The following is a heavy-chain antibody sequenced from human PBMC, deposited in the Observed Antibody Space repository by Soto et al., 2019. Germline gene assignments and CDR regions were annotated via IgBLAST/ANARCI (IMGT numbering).Heavy chain of an antibody. J-gene: IGHJ6*03. D-gene: IGHD2-2*01. Sequence: PSQTLSLTCAISGDSVSSNSAAWNWIRQSPSRGLEWLGRTYYRSRWYNDYAVSVKSRITVNPDTSKNQFSLHLSSVTAADTAVYYCARRKPAAMPRGYYYYMDVWGKGTTVTVSS. CDR2: TYYRSRWYN. CDR3: ARRKPAAMPRGYYYYMDV. CDR1: GDSVSSNSAA. V-gene: IGHV6-1*01.